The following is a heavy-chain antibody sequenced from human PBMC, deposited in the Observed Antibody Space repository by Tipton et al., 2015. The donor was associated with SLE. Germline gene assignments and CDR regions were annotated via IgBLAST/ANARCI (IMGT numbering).Heavy chain of an antibody. J-gene: IGHJ3*02. V-gene: IGHV3-9*01. D-gene: IGHD6-13*01. Sequence: VQLVQSGGGLVQPGRSLRLSCAASGFTFDDYAMHWVRQAPGKGLEWVSGISWNSGSIGYADSVKGRFTISRDNAKNSLYLQMNSLRAEDTAVYYCARDRIAGGDAFDIWGQGTMVTVSS. CDR3: ARDRIAGGDAFDI. CDR2: ISWNSGSI. CDR1: GFTFDDYA.